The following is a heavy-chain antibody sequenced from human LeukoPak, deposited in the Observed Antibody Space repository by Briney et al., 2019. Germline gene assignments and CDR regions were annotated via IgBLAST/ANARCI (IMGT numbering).Heavy chain of an antibody. J-gene: IGHJ5*02. CDR1: GFTFSSYE. Sequence: GGSLRLSCAASGFTFSSYEMNWVRQAPGKGLEWVSYISSSGSTIYYADSVKGRFTISRDNAKNTLYLQMNSLRAEDTAVYYCAKDPNYYGSGASNWFDPWGQGTLVTVSS. V-gene: IGHV3-48*03. CDR2: ISSSGSTI. D-gene: IGHD3-10*01. CDR3: AKDPNYYGSGASNWFDP.